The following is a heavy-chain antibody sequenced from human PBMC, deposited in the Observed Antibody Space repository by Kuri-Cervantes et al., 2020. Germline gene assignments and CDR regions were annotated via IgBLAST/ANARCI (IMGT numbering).Heavy chain of an antibody. Sequence: GESLKISCAASGFTFSSYSTNWVRQAPGKGLEWVSYISSSSTIYYADSVKGRFTISRDNAKNSLYLQMSSLRDEDTAVYYCARAVHQLLIDYWGQGTLVTVSS. D-gene: IGHD2-2*01. CDR1: GFTFSSYS. CDR2: ISSSSTI. CDR3: ARAVHQLLIDY. V-gene: IGHV3-48*02. J-gene: IGHJ4*02.